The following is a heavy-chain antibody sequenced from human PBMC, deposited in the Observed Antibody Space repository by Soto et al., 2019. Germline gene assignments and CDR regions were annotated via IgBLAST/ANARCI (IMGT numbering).Heavy chain of an antibody. Sequence: SETLSLTCTVSGDSISTYYCSWIRQAPGRGLECIGYSFPSGSTKYNPSLKSRATISVDTAKNQFSLKLSSVTAADTAVYYCAGKFDSSSWYVLSQKIGGYGMAVWGQGTTVTVSS. V-gene: IGHV4-59*01. J-gene: IGHJ6*02. CDR3: AGKFDSSSWYVLSQKIGGYGMAV. D-gene: IGHD6-13*01. CDR2: SFPSGST. CDR1: GDSISTYY.